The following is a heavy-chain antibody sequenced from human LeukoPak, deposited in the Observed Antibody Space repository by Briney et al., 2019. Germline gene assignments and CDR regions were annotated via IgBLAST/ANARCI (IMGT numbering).Heavy chain of an antibody. CDR3: ARPVVAATTPGTFDI. V-gene: IGHV3-30*04. CDR1: GFTFSSYA. J-gene: IGHJ3*02. D-gene: IGHD2-15*01. Sequence: PGGSLRLSCAASGFTFSSYAMHWVRQAPGKGLEWVAVISYDGSNKYYADSVKGRFTMSRDNAKNSLYLQMNSLRAEDTAVYYCARPVVAATTPGTFDIWGQGTMVTVSS. CDR2: ISYDGSNK.